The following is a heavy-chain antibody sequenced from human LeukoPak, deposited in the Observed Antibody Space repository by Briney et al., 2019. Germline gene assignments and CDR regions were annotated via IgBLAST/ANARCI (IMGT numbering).Heavy chain of an antibody. CDR1: GGTFSSYA. CDR2: IIPIFGTA. D-gene: IGHD3-3*01. Sequence: SVKVSCKASGGTFSSYAISWVRQAPGQALEWMGGIIPIFGTANYAQKFQGRVTITADESTSTAYMELSSLRSEDTAVYYCARAPITIFGVVPGYFDYWGQGTLVTVSS. CDR3: ARAPITIFGVVPGYFDY. J-gene: IGHJ4*02. V-gene: IGHV1-69*13.